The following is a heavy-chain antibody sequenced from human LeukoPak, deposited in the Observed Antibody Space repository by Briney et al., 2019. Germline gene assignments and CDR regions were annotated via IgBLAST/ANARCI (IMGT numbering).Heavy chain of an antibody. D-gene: IGHD5-18*01. V-gene: IGHV4-59*08. Sequence: PSETLSLTCTVSGGSISSYYWSWIRQPPGKGLEWIGYIYYSGSTNYNPSLKSRVTISVDTSKNQFSLKLSSVTAADTAVYYCARRGYNYGSGLRAFDFGGQGTTVTVS. CDR1: GGSISSYY. CDR3: ARRGYNYGSGLRAFDF. CDR2: IYYSGST. J-gene: IGHJ3*01.